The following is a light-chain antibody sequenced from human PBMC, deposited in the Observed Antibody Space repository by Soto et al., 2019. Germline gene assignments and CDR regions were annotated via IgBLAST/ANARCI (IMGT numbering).Light chain of an antibody. CDR3: QQYNNWPGT. CDR2: GAS. V-gene: IGKV3-15*01. Sequence: EILMTQSPATLSVSPGERATLSCRASQSVSSNVAWYQQKPGQAPRLLIYGASTRATGIPARFSGSGSGTEFTLTISSLQSEDFAVYYCQQYNNWPGTFGQGTKVDIK. CDR1: QSVSSN. J-gene: IGKJ1*01.